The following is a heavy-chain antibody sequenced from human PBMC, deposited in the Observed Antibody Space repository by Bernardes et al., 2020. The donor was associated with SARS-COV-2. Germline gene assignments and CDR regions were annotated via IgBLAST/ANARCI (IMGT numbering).Heavy chain of an antibody. J-gene: IGHJ6*02. CDR2: IKQDGSEK. V-gene: IGHV3-7*01. CDR1: GFTFSSYW. Sequence: GGSLRLSCAASGFTFSSYWMSWVRQAPGKGLEWVANIKQDGSEKYYVDSVKGRFTISRDNAKNSLYLQMNSLRAEDTAVYYCARSQKAFIVVVVAATRYYGMDVWGQGTTVTVSS. CDR3: ARSQKAFIVVVVAATRYYGMDV. D-gene: IGHD2-15*01.